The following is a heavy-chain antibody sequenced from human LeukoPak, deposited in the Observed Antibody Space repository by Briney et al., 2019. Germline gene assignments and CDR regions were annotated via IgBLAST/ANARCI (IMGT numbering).Heavy chain of an antibody. CDR2: IYGDGST. D-gene: IGHD2-2*01. CDR3: ARQYCSSTSCYWSGNDAFDI. J-gene: IGHJ3*02. Sequence: GGSLRLSCAASGFIFSSYYMTWVRQAPGKGLEWVSVIYGDGSTYYTDSVKGRFAISRDNSKNTLYLQMNSLSAEDTAVYYCARQYCSSTSCYWSGNDAFDIWGQGTMVIVSS. V-gene: IGHV3-53*01. CDR1: GFIFSSYY.